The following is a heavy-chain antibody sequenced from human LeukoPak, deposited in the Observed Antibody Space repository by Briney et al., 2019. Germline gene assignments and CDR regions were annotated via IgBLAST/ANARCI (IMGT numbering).Heavy chain of an antibody. Sequence: GESLKISCKGSGYSFTSYWIGWVRQMPGKGLEWMGIIYPGDSDTRYSPSFQGQVTISADKSISTAYLQWSSLKASDTAMDYCATQFVLAPFAIDQNWFDPWGQGTLVTVSS. J-gene: IGHJ5*02. D-gene: IGHD2-2*02. CDR3: ATQFVLAPFAIDQNWFDP. CDR1: GYSFTSYW. CDR2: IYPGDSDT. V-gene: IGHV5-51*01.